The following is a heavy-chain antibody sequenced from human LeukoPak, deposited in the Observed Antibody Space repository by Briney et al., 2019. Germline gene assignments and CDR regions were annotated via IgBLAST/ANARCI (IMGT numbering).Heavy chain of an antibody. CDR3: ARDVRVRGVLGV. J-gene: IGHJ6*02. CDR1: GGSISSGGDY. D-gene: IGHD3-10*01. V-gene: IGHV4-31*11. CDR2: IYYSGST. Sequence: SETLSLTCAVYGGSISSGGDYWSWIRPQPGKGLVWIGYIYYSGSTYYNPPLTSRVTISVDTSKNQFSLKLSSVTAADTAVYYCARDVRVRGVLGVWGQGTTVTVSS.